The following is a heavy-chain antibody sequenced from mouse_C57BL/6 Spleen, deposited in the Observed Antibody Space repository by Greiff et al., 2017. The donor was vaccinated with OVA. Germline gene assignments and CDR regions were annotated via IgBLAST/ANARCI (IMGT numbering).Heavy chain of an antibody. V-gene: IGHV1-7*01. D-gene: IGHD1-1*01. CDR2: INPSSGYT. CDR3: NTTVDPGL. J-gene: IGHJ3*02. CDR1: GYTFTSYW. Sequence: QVQLQQSGAELAKPGASVKLSCKASGYTFTSYWMHWVKQRPGQGLEWIGYINPSSGYTKYNQKFKGKATLTADKSSSTAYMQLSSLTSEDSAVYYCNTTVDPGLWGRETLVTVSA.